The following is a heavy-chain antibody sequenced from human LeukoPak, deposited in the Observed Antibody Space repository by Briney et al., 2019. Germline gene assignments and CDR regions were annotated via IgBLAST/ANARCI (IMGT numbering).Heavy chain of an antibody. Sequence: ASVKVSCKASGYTFTGYYTHWVRQAPGKGLEWMGGFDPEDGETIYAQKFQGRVTMTEDTSTDTAYMELSSLRSEDTAVYYCATEKRYCSSTSCYTPYYYYYYGMDVWGQGTTVTVSS. CDR3: ATEKRYCSSTSCYTPYYYYYYGMDV. D-gene: IGHD2-2*02. CDR2: FDPEDGET. J-gene: IGHJ6*02. V-gene: IGHV1-24*01. CDR1: GYTFTGYY.